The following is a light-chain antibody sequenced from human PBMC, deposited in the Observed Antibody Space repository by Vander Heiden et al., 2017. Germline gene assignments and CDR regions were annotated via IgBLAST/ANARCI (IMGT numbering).Light chain of an antibody. CDR2: WAS. CDR3: QQYYSTPT. V-gene: IGKV4-1*01. Sequence: IVLTQSPDSLAVSLVESATIHCKSSQSVLYSSNNKNYLAWYQQKPGQPPKLLIYWASTRESGVPDRVSGSGSGTDFTLTITSLQAEDVAVYYCQQYYSTPTFGQGTKVEIK. J-gene: IGKJ1*01. CDR1: QSVLYSSNNKNY.